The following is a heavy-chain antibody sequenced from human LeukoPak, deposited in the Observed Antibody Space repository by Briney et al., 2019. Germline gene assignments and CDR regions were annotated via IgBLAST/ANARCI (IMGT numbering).Heavy chain of an antibody. V-gene: IGHV1-18*01. D-gene: IGHD6-13*01. J-gene: IGHJ3*02. CDR3: ARAAAGPDAFDI. CDR1: GYTFTSYG. CDR2: ISAYNGNT. Sequence: ASVTVSCKASGYTFTSYGISWVRQAPGQGLEWMGWISAYNGNTNYAQKLQGRVTMTTDTSTSTAYMELRSLRSDDTAVYYCARAAAGPDAFDIWGQGTMVTVSS.